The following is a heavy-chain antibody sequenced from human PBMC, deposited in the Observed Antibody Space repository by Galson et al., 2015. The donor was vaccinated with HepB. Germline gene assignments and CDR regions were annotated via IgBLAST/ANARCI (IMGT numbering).Heavy chain of an antibody. CDR3: ARGLRGYCSSTSCYPS. CDR2: ISSSSSYI. V-gene: IGHV3-21*01. CDR1: GFTFSSYS. Sequence: SLRLSCAASGFTFSSYSMNWVRQAPGKGLEWVSSISSSSSYIYYADSVKGRFTISRDNAKNSLYLQMNSLRAEDTAVYYCARGLRGYCSSTSCYPSWGQGTLVTVSS. J-gene: IGHJ4*02. D-gene: IGHD2-2*01.